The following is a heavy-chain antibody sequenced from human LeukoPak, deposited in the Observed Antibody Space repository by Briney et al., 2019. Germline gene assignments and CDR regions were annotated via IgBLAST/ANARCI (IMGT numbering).Heavy chain of an antibody. CDR3: AREGSGHGIYCSGGSCYTPNDTFDV. V-gene: IGHV4-4*07. Sequence: SETLSLTCTVSGGSISNYYWSWIRQPAGKGLEWIGRIYTSGSTNCNPSLKSRITMSVDTSKNQLSLKLSSVTAADTAVYYCAREGSGHGIYCSGGSCYTPNDTFDVWGQGTMVTVSS. CDR2: IYTSGST. CDR1: GGSISNYY. D-gene: IGHD2-15*01. J-gene: IGHJ3*01.